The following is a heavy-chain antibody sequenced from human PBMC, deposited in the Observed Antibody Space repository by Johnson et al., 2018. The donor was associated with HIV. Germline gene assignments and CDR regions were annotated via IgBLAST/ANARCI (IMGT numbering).Heavy chain of an antibody. CDR1: GFTISSNY. V-gene: IGHV3-20*04. CDR2: INWNGGST. Sequence: MQLVESGGGLVQPGGSLRLSCAASGFTISSNYMSWVRQAPGKGLEWVSSINWNGGSTAYADSVKGRFPISRDNAKNSLYLQMNSLRAEDTAVYYCTTEWWSYALYIWGQGTMVTVS. CDR3: TTEWWSYALYI. D-gene: IGHD2-15*01. J-gene: IGHJ3*02.